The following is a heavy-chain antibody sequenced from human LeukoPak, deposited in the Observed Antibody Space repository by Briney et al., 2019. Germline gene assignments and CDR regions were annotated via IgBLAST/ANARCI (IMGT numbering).Heavy chain of an antibody. J-gene: IGHJ3*02. CDR3: ARDNPYSESLAADDAFDI. V-gene: IGHV3-21*01. CDR1: GFIFSIYS. D-gene: IGHD1-26*01. CDR2: ISSSSSYI. Sequence: GGSLRLSCAASGFIFSIYSMHWVRQAPGKGLEWVSCISSSSSYIYYADSVKGRFTISRDNAKNSLYLQMNSLRAEDTAVYYCARDNPYSESLAADDAFDIWGQGTMVTVSS.